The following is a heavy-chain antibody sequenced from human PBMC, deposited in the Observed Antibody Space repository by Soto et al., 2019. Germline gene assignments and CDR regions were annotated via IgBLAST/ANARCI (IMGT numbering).Heavy chain of an antibody. J-gene: IGHJ6*02. V-gene: IGHV4-39*01. CDR1: GGSISNSSYY. CDR2: IYYSGST. Sequence: SETLSLTCTVSGGSISNSSYYWGWIRQPPGKGLEWIGSIYYSGSTYYNPSLKSRVTISVDTSKNQFSLKLSSVTAADTAVYYCARSHRSGYRTGYYYGMDVWGQGTTVTVS. CDR3: ARSHRSGYRTGYYYGMDV. D-gene: IGHD3-3*01.